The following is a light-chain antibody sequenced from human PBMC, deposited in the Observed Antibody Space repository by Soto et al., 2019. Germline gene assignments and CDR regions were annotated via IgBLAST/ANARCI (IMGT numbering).Light chain of an antibody. V-gene: IGKV1-5*03. Sequence: DIQMTQSPSTLSASVGDRVTITCRASQSISSWLAWYRQKPGKAPKLLIYKASSLESGVPSRFSGSGSGTEFTLTISSLQPDDFATYYCQQYNRTFGQGTKVEIK. CDR1: QSISSW. J-gene: IGKJ1*01. CDR2: KAS. CDR3: QQYNRT.